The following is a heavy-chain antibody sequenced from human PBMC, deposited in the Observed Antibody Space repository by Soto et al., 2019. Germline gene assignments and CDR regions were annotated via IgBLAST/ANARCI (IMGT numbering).Heavy chain of an antibody. D-gene: IGHD3-22*01. CDR1: GYTFTSYA. V-gene: IGHV1-3*01. Sequence: ASVKVSCKASGYTFTSYAMHWVRQAPGQRLERMGWINAGNGNTKYSQKFKGKDNITRDTSASTAYMVLSSLRSEDTAVYYCARGTMIVVVIDYWGQGTLVTVSS. CDR2: INAGNGNT. J-gene: IGHJ4*02. CDR3: ARGTMIVVVIDY.